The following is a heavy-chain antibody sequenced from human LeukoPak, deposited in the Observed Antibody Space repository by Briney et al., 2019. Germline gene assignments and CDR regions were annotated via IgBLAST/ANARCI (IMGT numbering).Heavy chain of an antibody. D-gene: IGHD5-12*01. J-gene: IGHJ4*02. CDR3: ARHGYDSLFY. V-gene: IGHV4-38-2*01. CDR1: GYSISSGYY. Sequence: SETLSLTCAVSGYSISSGYYWGWIRQPPGKGLEWMGSIYHSGSTYYNPSLKSRVTISVDTSKNQFSLKLSSVTAADTAVYYCARHGYDSLFYWGQGTLVSVSS. CDR2: IYHSGST.